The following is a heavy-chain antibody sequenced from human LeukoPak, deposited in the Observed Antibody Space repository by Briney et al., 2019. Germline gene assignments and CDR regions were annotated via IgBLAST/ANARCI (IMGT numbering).Heavy chain of an antibody. CDR2: MNPNSGNT. J-gene: IGHJ6*03. D-gene: IGHD3-10*01. CDR1: GYTFTSYD. Sequence: ASVNVSCKASGYTFTSYDINWVRQATGQGLEWMGWMNPNSGNTGYAQKFQGRVTITRNTSISTAYMELSSLRSEDTAVYYCARALGLLFGDYYMDVWGKGTTVTVSS. V-gene: IGHV1-8*03. CDR3: ARALGLLFGDYYMDV.